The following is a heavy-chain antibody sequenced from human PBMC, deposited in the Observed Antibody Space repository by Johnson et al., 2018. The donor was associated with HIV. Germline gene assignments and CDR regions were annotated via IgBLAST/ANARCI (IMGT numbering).Heavy chain of an antibody. J-gene: IGHJ3*02. CDR2: ISYDGSNK. V-gene: IGHV3-30-3*01. CDR3: ARDKDLWVSFGGVNDAFDM. Sequence: QVQLVESGGGVVQPGRSLRLSCAASGFTFSSYAMHWVRQAPGKGLEWVAVISYDGSNKYYADSVKGRFTISRDNSKNTLYLQMNSLRAEDTAVYYCARDKDLWVSFGGVNDAFDMWGQGTLVAVSS. D-gene: IGHD3-16*01. CDR1: GFTFSSYA.